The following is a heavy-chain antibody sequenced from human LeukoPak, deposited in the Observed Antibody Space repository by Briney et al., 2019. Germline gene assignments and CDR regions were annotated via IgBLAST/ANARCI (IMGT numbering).Heavy chain of an antibody. Sequence: ASVKVSCKASGYTFTSYDINWVRQATGQGLEWMGWMNLNSGNTGYAQKFQGRVTMTRNTSISTAYMELSSLRSEDTAVYYCARVRTMVRGVIIPKTRYNWFDPWGRGTLVTVSS. CDR2: MNLNSGNT. J-gene: IGHJ5*02. CDR3: ARVRTMVRGVIIPKTRYNWFDP. D-gene: IGHD3-10*01. V-gene: IGHV1-8*01. CDR1: GYTFTSYD.